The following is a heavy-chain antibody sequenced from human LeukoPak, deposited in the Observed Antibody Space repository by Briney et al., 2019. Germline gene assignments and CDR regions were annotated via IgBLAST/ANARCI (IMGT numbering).Heavy chain of an antibody. CDR2: IYYSGST. CDR3: ARALYGGNFYGY. V-gene: IGHV4-59*01. Sequence: PSETLSLTCTVSGGSISSYYWSWIRQPPGKGLEWIGYIYYSGSTNYNPSLTSRVTISVDTSKNQFSLKLSSVTAADTAVYYCARALYGGNFYGYWGQGTLVTVSS. D-gene: IGHD4-23*01. J-gene: IGHJ4*02. CDR1: GGSISSYY.